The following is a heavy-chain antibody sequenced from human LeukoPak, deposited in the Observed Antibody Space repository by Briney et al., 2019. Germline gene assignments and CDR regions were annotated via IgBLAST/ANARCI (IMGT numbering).Heavy chain of an antibody. CDR1: DYTFTNYG. V-gene: IGHV1-18*01. Sequence: ASVKVSCKASDYTFTNYGINWVRQAPGQGLEWMGWISGYNGYTNYAQQFQARLTMTIDTSTSTAYMDLTSLRKDDTAVYYCARDGGHITMVRGEGAFDIWGQGTMVTVSP. D-gene: IGHD3-10*01. J-gene: IGHJ3*02. CDR2: ISGYNGYT. CDR3: ARDGGHITMVRGEGAFDI.